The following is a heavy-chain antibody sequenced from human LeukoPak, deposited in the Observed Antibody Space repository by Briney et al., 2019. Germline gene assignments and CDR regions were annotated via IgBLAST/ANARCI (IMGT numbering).Heavy chain of an antibody. CDR2: IYYSGST. CDR3: ARRYCSSTSCYWDNWFDP. J-gene: IGHJ5*02. CDR1: GGSISSSSYY. Sequence: SETLSLTCTVSGGSISSSSYYWGWIRQPPGKGLEWIGSIYYSGSTYYNPSLKSRVTISVDTSKNQFSLKLSSVTAADTAVYYCARRYCSSTSCYWDNWFDPWGQGTLVTVSS. D-gene: IGHD2-2*01. V-gene: IGHV4-39*01.